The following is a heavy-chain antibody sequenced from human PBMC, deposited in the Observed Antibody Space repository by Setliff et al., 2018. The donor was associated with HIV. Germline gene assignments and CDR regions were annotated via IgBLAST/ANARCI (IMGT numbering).Heavy chain of an antibody. CDR3: ARGGLAYYPSWHFDF. V-gene: IGHV5-51*01. J-gene: IGHJ2*01. CDR1: GDTFANFW. Sequence: GESLKISCKGSGDTFANFWIGWVRQMPGKGLEWMGIVYPGDSDTRYNPSFQGRVTISADKSINTAYLQWSSLEVSDSAMYFCARGGLAYYPSWHFDFWGRGTLVTVSS. D-gene: IGHD3-22*01. CDR2: VYPGDSDT.